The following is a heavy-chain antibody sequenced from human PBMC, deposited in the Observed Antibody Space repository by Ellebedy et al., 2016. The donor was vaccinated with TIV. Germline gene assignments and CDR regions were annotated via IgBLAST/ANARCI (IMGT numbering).Heavy chain of an antibody. CDR2: INTVSSYT. D-gene: IGHD3-10*01. CDR3: AREGNHKPFDY. J-gene: IGHJ4*02. CDR1: GFTFSDYH. V-gene: IGHV3-11*06. Sequence: GESLKISCAASGFTFSDYHMSWLRQAPGRGLEWISYINTVSSYTKYADSVWGRFTISRDNSKRSLYLQMNNLRVEDTGVYYCAREGNHKPFDYWGQGTLVTVSS.